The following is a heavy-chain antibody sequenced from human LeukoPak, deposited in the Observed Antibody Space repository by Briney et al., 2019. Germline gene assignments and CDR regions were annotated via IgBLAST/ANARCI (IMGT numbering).Heavy chain of an antibody. Sequence: SQTLSLTCAISGDSVSSNSAAWNWIRQSPSRGLEWLGRTYYRSKWYNDYAVSVKSRITINPDTSKNQFSLQLNSVTPEDTAVYYCARDRWDYYGSGSKYYYYYMDVWGKGTTVTISS. CDR1: GDSVSSNSAA. V-gene: IGHV6-1*01. CDR2: TYYRSKWYN. J-gene: IGHJ6*03. CDR3: ARDRWDYYGSGSKYYYYYMDV. D-gene: IGHD3-10*01.